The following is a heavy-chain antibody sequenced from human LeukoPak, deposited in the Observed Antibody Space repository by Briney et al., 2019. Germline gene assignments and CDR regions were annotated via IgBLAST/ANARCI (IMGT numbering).Heavy chain of an antibody. Sequence: GSLILSFAASGLAFSSYGMHWVRPAPGKGLEWVAVIWYDGSNKYYPDSVKGRFNISRDNSKNTLYLQMYSVRAEDTAVYYCARDPRGYCSGGSCYSGYFDYWGQGTLVTVSS. V-gene: IGHV3-33*01. D-gene: IGHD2-15*01. CDR2: IWYDGSNK. CDR3: ARDPRGYCSGGSCYSGYFDY. J-gene: IGHJ4*02. CDR1: GLAFSSYG.